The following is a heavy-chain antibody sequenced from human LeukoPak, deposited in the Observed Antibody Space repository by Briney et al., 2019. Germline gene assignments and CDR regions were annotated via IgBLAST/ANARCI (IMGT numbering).Heavy chain of an antibody. D-gene: IGHD4-23*01. J-gene: IGHJ4*02. V-gene: IGHV4-59*01. CDR2: IYYSGST. CDR1: GGSMSSYC. Sequence: PSETLALTCTVSGGSMSSYCWSWIRQPPGKGLEWIGYIYYSGSTNYNPSLKSRVTISVDTSKNQFSLKLSSVTAADTAVYYCARGDYGGSNSDYWGQGTLVTVSS. CDR3: ARGDYGGSNSDY.